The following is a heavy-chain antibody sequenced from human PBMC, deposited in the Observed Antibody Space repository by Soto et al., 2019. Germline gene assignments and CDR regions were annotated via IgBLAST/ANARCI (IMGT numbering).Heavy chain of an antibody. V-gene: IGHV1-69*01. CDR1: GGTFSSYA. D-gene: IGHD3-22*01. Sequence: QVQLVQSGAEVKKPGSSVKVSCKASGGTFSSYAISWVRQVPGQGLEWMGGIIPIFGTANYAQKFQGRVTITADESTSTAYMELSSLRSEDTAVYYCARGPPAHYYDSSGYLGYWGQGTLVTVSS. CDR2: IIPIFGTA. CDR3: ARGPPAHYYDSSGYLGY. J-gene: IGHJ4*02.